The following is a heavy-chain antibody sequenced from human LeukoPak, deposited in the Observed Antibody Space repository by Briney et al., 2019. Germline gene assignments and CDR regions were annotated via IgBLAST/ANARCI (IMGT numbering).Heavy chain of an antibody. Sequence: ASVKVSCKASGYTFTAYYMHWVRQAPGQGLEWMGWIYPSSGATQYAQKFQGRVTMTRDTSITTAYMELSGLRSDDTAVYYCVGVTYSAYDDFDNLGQGTLVTVSS. D-gene: IGHD5-12*01. V-gene: IGHV1-2*02. CDR1: GYTFTAYY. J-gene: IGHJ4*02. CDR3: VGVTYSAYDDFDN. CDR2: IYPSSGAT.